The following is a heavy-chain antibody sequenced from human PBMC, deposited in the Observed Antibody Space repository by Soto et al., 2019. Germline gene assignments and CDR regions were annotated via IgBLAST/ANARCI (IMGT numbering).Heavy chain of an antibody. Sequence: SETLSLTCAVYGGSFSGYYWSWIRQPPGKGLEWIGEINHSGSTNYNPSLKSRVTISVDTSKNQFSLKLSSVTAADTAVYYCAREGNRNRGVIRGLLAVWGKGTTVTVSS. D-gene: IGHD3-10*01. CDR1: GGSFSGYY. V-gene: IGHV4-34*01. CDR2: INHSGST. J-gene: IGHJ6*04. CDR3: AREGNRNRGVIRGLLAV.